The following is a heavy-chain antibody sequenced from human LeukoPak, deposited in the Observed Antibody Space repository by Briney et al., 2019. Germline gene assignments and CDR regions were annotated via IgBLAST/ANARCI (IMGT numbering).Heavy chain of an antibody. CDR1: GGSISGYY. D-gene: IGHD1-7*01. CDR3: ARSGHAGNYLSWFDP. Sequence: SETLSLTCTVSGGSISGYYWSWIRQPPGKGLEWIGYIYYSGSTNYNPSLKSRVTISGDTSKNQFSLKLSSVTAADTAVYYCARSGHAGNYLSWFDPWGQGTLVTVSS. V-gene: IGHV4-59*08. CDR2: IYYSGST. J-gene: IGHJ5*02.